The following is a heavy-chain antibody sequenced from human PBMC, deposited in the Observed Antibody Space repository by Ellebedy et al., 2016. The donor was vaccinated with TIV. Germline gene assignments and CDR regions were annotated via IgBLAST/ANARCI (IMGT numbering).Heavy chain of an antibody. D-gene: IGHD6-19*01. V-gene: IGHV1-18*04. CDR1: GYSFTTYG. Sequence: AASVKVSCNASGYSFTTYGLTWVRQAPGQGLEWMGWFSPYNGNTYYAQKPQGRFTMTTDTSASTAYKELRSLRSDDTAMYFCGRERGGWLYDYWGQGTLVTVSS. CDR2: FSPYNGNT. J-gene: IGHJ4*02. CDR3: GRERGGWLYDY.